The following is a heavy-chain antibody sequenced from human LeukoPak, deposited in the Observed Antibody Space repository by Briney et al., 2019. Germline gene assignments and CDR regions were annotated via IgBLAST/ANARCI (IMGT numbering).Heavy chain of an antibody. CDR2: ISDSGTFT. V-gene: IGHV3-23*01. Sequence: GGSLRLSCAASGFTFSSYAMSWVRQAPGKGLEWVSTISDSGTFTYYADSLKGRFTISRDNSQNTLYLQMNSLRVEDTAVYYCARDRGSGYDPGYFDYWGQGTLVTVSS. CDR1: GFTFSSYA. CDR3: ARDRGSGYDPGYFDY. J-gene: IGHJ4*02. D-gene: IGHD5-12*01.